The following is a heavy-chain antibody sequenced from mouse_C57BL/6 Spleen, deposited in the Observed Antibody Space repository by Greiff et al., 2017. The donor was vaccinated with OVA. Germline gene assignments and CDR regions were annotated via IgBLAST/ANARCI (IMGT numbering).Heavy chain of an antibody. CDR2: ISSGGDYI. J-gene: IGHJ2*01. V-gene: IGHV5-9-1*02. Sequence: EVQVVESGEGLVKPGGSLKLSCAASGFTFSSYAMSWVRQTPEKRLEWVAYISSGGDYIYYADTVKGRFTIPRDNARNTLYLQMSSLKSEDTAMYYCTRDNYYFDYWGQGTTLTVSS. CDR3: TRDNYYFDY. D-gene: IGHD1-3*01. CDR1: GFTFSSYA.